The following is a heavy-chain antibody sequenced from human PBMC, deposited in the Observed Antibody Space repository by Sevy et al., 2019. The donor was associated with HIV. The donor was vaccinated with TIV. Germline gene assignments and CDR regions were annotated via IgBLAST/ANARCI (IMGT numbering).Heavy chain of an antibody. CDR3: ARGGSSGWTYFDY. CDR1: GYTFSSYY. D-gene: IGHD6-19*01. CDR2: INPSGGST. J-gene: IGHJ4*02. Sequence: VKVSCKASGYTFSSYYMHWVRQAPGQGLEWMGIINPSGGSTSYAQKFQGRVTMTRDTSTSTVYMELSSLRSEDTTVYYCARGGSSGWTYFDYWGQGTLVTVSS. V-gene: IGHV1-46*01.